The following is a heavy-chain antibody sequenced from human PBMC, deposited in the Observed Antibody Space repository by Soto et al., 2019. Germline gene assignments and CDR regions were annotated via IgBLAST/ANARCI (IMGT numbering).Heavy chain of an antibody. V-gene: IGHV1-18*04. Sequence: QVQLVQSGAEVKKPGASVQVSCKASGYTFIRYSINWVRQAPGQGLEWVGWISNYNGDTKYAEKFQGRVTLTTDTSTTTTYMDLRSLTSDDTAVYFCARGDSTGSPTGWFDPWGQGTLVTVSS. D-gene: IGHD6-19*01. CDR3: ARGDSTGSPTGWFDP. J-gene: IGHJ5*02. CDR2: ISNYNGDT. CDR1: GYTFIRYS.